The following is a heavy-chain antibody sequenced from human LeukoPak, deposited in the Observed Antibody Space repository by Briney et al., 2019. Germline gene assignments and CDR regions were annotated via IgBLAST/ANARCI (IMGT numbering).Heavy chain of an antibody. Sequence: PGGSLRLSCAASGFTFSSYSMNWVRQAPGKGLEWVSSISSSSSYIYYADSVKGRFTISRDNAKNSLYLQMNSLRAEDTAVYYCARGNLARPEDLGYCSSTSCRDAFDIWGQGTMVTVSS. CDR1: GFTFSSYS. D-gene: IGHD2-2*01. CDR2: ISSSSSYI. CDR3: ARGNLARPEDLGYCSSTSCRDAFDI. J-gene: IGHJ3*02. V-gene: IGHV3-21*01.